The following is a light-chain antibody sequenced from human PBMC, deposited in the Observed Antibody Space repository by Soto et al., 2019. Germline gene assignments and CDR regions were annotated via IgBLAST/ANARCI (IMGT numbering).Light chain of an antibody. CDR1: HTISSSS. Sequence: EMGLTQSPGTLSISQGERATLSCRASHTISSSSFAWYQQNPRPAPRLLMYGISRSAPGLPHRFSGSGSGTDFTLTISSLVPDDFLLYHCHHYRDLPPTLRQGTKLDSK. V-gene: IGKV3-20*01. CDR3: HHYRDLPPT. J-gene: IGKJ1*01. CDR2: GIS.